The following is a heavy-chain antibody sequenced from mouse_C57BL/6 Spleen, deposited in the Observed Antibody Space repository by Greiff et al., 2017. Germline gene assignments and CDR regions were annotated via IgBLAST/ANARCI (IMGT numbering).Heavy chain of an antibody. V-gene: IGHV5-16*01. Sequence: EVKLVESEGGLVQPGSSMKLSCTASGFTFSDYYMAWVRQVPEKGLEWVANINYDGSSTNYLDSLKSRFIISRDNAKNILYLQMSSLKSEDTATYYGAREGGPYYSNYGAMDYWGQGTSVTVSS. CDR2: INYDGSST. CDR3: AREGGPYYSNYGAMDY. D-gene: IGHD2-5*01. CDR1: GFTFSDYY. J-gene: IGHJ4*01.